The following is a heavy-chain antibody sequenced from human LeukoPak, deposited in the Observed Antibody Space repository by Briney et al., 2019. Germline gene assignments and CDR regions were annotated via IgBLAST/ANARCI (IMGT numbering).Heavy chain of an antibody. CDR2: INSDGSST. Sequence: PGGSLRLSCAASGLTISSHWMHWVRQVPGKGLAWVSRINSDGSSTNYADSVKGRLTISRDNAKNTLYLQMNSLRAEDTAVYYCARGRGPYGWFDPWGQGTLVTVSS. V-gene: IGHV3-74*01. J-gene: IGHJ5*02. CDR1: GLTISSHW. D-gene: IGHD3-10*01. CDR3: ARGRGPYGWFDP.